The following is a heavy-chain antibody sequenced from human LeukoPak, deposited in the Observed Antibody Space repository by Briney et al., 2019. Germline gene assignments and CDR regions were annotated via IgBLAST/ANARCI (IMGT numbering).Heavy chain of an antibody. J-gene: IGHJ5*02. CDR1: GYTFTSYY. V-gene: IGHV1-69*05. Sequence: SVKVSCKASGYTFTSYYMHWVRQAPGQGLEWMGGIIPIFGTANYAQKFQGRVTITTDESTSTAYMELSSLRSEDTAVYYCAQYSSGYHNWFDPWGQGTLVTVSS. D-gene: IGHD3-22*01. CDR3: AQYSSGYHNWFDP. CDR2: IIPIFGTA.